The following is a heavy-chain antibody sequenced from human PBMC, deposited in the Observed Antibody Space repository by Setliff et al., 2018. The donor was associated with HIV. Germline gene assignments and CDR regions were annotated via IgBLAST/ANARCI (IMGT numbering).Heavy chain of an antibody. J-gene: IGHJ4*02. D-gene: IGHD3-22*01. V-gene: IGHV3-7*03. Sequence: GGSLRLSCATSGFTFSDYWMSWVRQAPGKGLEWVGNIKPDGSETYYVGSVRGRFTMSRDNAKNSLYLQMNSLRAEDTAVYYCARAYNVYDYRFDSSGYDYWGQGTLVTVSS. CDR3: ARAYNVYDYRFDSSGYDY. CDR2: IKPDGSET. CDR1: GFTFSDYW.